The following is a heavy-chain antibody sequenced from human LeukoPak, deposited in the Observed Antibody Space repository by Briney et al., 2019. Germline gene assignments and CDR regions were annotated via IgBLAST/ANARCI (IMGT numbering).Heavy chain of an antibody. J-gene: IGHJ4*02. D-gene: IGHD1-26*01. CDR1: GFAFSSYS. CDR2: ISSSSSYI. CDR3: AELYSGSYEGY. V-gene: IGHV3-21*01. Sequence: GGSLRLSCAASGFAFSSYSMNWVRRAPGKGLEWVSSISSSSSYIYYADSVKGRFTISRDNAKNSLYLQMNSLRAEDTAVYYCAELYSGSYEGYWGQGTLVTVSS.